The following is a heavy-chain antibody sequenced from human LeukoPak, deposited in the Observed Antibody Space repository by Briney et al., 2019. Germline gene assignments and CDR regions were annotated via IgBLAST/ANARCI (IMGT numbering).Heavy chain of an antibody. V-gene: IGHV3-66*01. CDR1: GFTVSSNY. D-gene: IGHD6-19*01. CDR2: IYSGDTT. Sequence: GGSLRLSCAASGFTVSSNYMTWVRQAPGKGLEWVSLIYSGDTTYYADSVKGRFTNSRDNSKNTLYLQMNSLRAEDTALYYCARGLRYGSGWFHLDHWGQGTLVSVSS. CDR3: ARGLRYGSGWFHLDH. J-gene: IGHJ4*02.